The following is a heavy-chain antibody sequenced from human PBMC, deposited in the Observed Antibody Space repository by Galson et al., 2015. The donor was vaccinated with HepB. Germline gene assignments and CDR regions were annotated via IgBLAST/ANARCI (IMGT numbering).Heavy chain of an antibody. J-gene: IGHJ5*02. CDR1: GYRFNSYW. V-gene: IGHV5-51*01. CDR2: IYPGDSDT. D-gene: IGHD2-15*01. Sequence: QSGAEVKKPGESLKISCTGSGYRFNSYWIGWVRQMPGKGLGCMGIIYPGDSDTQYSPSFQGQVTISADKSISTAYLQWNSLKASDTAIYYCARRPGGYCSGGSCYPNWFDLWDQGTLVTVSA. CDR3: ARRPGGYCSGGSCYPNWFDL.